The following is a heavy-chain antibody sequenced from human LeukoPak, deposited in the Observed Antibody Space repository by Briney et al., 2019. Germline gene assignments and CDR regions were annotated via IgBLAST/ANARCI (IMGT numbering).Heavy chain of an antibody. Sequence: GGSLRLSCAASGFTFSSYAMHWVRQAPGKGLEWVAVISYDGSNKYYADSVKGRFTISRDNSRSTLYLQMNSLRPEDTAIYYCAREGYYGSGSPPSLYFDYWGQGTLVTVSS. CDR2: ISYDGSNK. CDR1: GFTFSSYA. CDR3: AREGYYGSGSPPSLYFDY. J-gene: IGHJ4*02. V-gene: IGHV3-30-3*01. D-gene: IGHD3-10*01.